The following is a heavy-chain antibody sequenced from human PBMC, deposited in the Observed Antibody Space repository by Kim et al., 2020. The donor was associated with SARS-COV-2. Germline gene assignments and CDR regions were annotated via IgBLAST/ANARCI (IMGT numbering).Heavy chain of an antibody. J-gene: IGHJ4*02. D-gene: IGHD6-19*01. Sequence: GGSLRLSCAASGFAFSTYSMNWVRQAPGKGLEWVSYISRSSSSKYYADSVKGRFTISRDNAKNSLSLQMNSLRDEDTAVYYCATLQSGYTSGWYSDYWGQGILVTVSS. CDR2: ISRSSSSK. V-gene: IGHV3-48*02. CDR3: ATLQSGYTSGWYSDY. CDR1: GFAFSTYS.